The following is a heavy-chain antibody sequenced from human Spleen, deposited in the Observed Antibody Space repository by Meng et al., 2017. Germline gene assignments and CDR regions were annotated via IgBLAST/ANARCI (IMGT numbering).Heavy chain of an antibody. CDR1: GGSFSDYY. V-gene: IGHV4-34*01. CDR2: INHSGST. CDR3: ARGYSRGKYFQH. J-gene: IGHJ1*01. Sequence: VQLKEGGRGLFKPSATLSLSWVVSGGSFSDYYWSWIRQPPGKGLEWIGEINHSGSTNYNPSLESRVTISVDTSKNQFSLKLSSVTAADTAVYYCARGYSRGKYFQHWGQGTLVTVSS. D-gene: IGHD6-13*01.